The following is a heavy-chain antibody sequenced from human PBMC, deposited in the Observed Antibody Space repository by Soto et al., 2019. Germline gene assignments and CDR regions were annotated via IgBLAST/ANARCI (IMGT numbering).Heavy chain of an antibody. CDR1: GGSISSSSYY. J-gene: IGHJ4*02. Sequence: PSETLSLTCPVSGGSISSSSYYWGWIRQPPGKGLEWIGSIYYSGSTYYNPSLKSRVTISVDTSKNQFSLKLSSVTAADTAVYYCASTSDFWSGYLFDYWGQGTLVTVSS. CDR2: IYYSGST. CDR3: ASTSDFWSGYLFDY. D-gene: IGHD3-3*01. V-gene: IGHV4-39*01.